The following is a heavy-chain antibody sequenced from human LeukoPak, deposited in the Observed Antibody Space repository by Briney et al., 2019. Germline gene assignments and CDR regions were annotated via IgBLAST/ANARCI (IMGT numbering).Heavy chain of an antibody. V-gene: IGHV3-20*04. CDR2: INWNGGST. CDR1: GFTFDDYG. CDR3: ARRVVATGYYFDY. Sequence: PGGSLRLSRAASGFTFDDYGMSWVRHAPGEGLEWVSGINWNGGSTGYADSVKGRFTISRDNAKNSLYLQMNSLRAEDTALYYCARRVVATGYYFDYWGQGTLVTVSS. D-gene: IGHD5-12*01. J-gene: IGHJ4*02.